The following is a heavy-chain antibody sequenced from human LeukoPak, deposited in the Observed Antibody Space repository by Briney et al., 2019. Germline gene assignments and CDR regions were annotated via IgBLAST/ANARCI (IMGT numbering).Heavy chain of an antibody. D-gene: IGHD6-19*01. V-gene: IGHV3-7*01. J-gene: IGHJ4*02. Sequence: GGSLRLSCPASGFSFNSYWMTWVRQPPGRGLEWVANIDPAGTDTYYVDPVKGRFTISRDNAKNLVYLQMNTLRAEDTAVYSCGRFGYVAGIDLWGQGTLVTVSS. CDR2: IDPAGTDT. CDR3: GRFGYVAGIDL. CDR1: GFSFNSYW.